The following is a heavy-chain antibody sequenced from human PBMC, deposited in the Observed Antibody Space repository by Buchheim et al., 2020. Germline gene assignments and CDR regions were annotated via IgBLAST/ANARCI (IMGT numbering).Heavy chain of an antibody. V-gene: IGHV4-34*01. CDR3: ARQLSAYDYLGGSYGPILGYFDY. D-gene: IGHD3-16*01. Sequence: QVQLQQWGAGLLKPSETLSLTCAVYGGSFSGHYWSWIRQPPGKGLEWIGEINDSGSTNYNPSLKSRVTISVDKSKKQWSLKLSSVTAADTAVYYCARQLSAYDYLGGSYGPILGYFDYSGEGTL. CDR1: GGSFSGHY. J-gene: IGHJ4*02. CDR2: INDSGST.